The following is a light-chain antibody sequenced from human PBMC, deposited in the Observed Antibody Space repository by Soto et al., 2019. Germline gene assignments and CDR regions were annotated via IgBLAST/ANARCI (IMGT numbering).Light chain of an antibody. J-gene: IGKJ1*01. CDR3: QQGYSIPWT. CDR2: AAS. V-gene: IGKV1-39*01. CDR1: QSISTY. Sequence: DIQMTQSPSSLSASIGDRVSITCRASQSISTYLNWYQKKPGKAPKLLIYAASNLRSGVPSRLSGSGSGTDFTLTISTLQPEDFATYYCQQGYSIPWTFGQGTRVEV.